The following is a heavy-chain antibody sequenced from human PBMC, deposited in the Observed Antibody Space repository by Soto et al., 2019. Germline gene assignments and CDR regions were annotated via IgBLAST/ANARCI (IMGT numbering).Heavy chain of an antibody. V-gene: IGHV3-30-3*01. CDR1: GFTFSSYA. CDR3: ARLHYYDSSGYRDYYFDY. CDR2: ISYDGSNK. J-gene: IGHJ4*02. D-gene: IGHD3-22*01. Sequence: PVGSLRLSCAASGFTFSSYAMHWVRQAPGKGLEWVAVISYDGSNKYYADSVKGRFTISRDNSKNTLYLQMNSLRAEDTAVYYCARLHYYDSSGYRDYYFDYWGQGTLVTVSS.